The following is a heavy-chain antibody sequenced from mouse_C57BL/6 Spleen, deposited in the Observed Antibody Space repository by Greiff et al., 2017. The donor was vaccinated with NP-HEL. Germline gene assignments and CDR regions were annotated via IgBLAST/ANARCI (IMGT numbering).Heavy chain of an antibody. CDR2: IYPGSGNT. CDR1: GYTFTDYY. D-gene: IGHD1-1*01. CDR3: ARGDYGPWFAY. J-gene: IGHJ3*01. Sequence: QVQLQQSGAELVRPGASVKLSCKASGYTFTDYYINWVKQRPGQGLEWIARIYPGSGNTYYNEKFKGKATLTAEKSSSTAYMQLSSLTSEDSAVYFCARGDYGPWFAYWGKGTLVTVSA. V-gene: IGHV1-76*01.